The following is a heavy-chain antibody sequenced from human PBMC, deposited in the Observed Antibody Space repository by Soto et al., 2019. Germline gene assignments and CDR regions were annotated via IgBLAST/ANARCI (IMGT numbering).Heavy chain of an antibody. Sequence: HPGGSLRLSCAASGFTFSRLAMGWVRQAPGKGLEWVSVIDYSGGTTYYTDSVKGRLIISRDNSKKMLYLQMNSLRAEDTAVYYCAKDATRTDGWYYFDYWGQGALVTVSS. V-gene: IGHV3-23*01. CDR1: GFTFSRLA. J-gene: IGHJ4*02. D-gene: IGHD6-19*01. CDR2: IDYSGGTT. CDR3: AKDATRTDGWYYFDY.